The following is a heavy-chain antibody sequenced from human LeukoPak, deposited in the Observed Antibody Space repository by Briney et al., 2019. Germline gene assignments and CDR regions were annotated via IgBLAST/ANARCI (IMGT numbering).Heavy chain of an antibody. CDR2: IIPIFGTA. CDR1: GYTFTSYY. V-gene: IGHV1-69*13. Sequence: ASVKVSCKASGYTFTSYYMHWVRQAPGQGLEWMGGIIPIFGTANYAQKFQGRVTITADESTSTAYMELSSLRSEDTAVYYCAREMATISGYFDYWGQGTLVTVSS. J-gene: IGHJ4*02. D-gene: IGHD5-24*01. CDR3: AREMATISGYFDY.